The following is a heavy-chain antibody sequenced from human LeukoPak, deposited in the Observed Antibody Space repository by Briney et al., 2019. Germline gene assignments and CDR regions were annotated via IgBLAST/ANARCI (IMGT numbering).Heavy chain of an antibody. V-gene: IGHV3-30*02. CDR2: IRYDGSNK. CDR3: AKDSEKLHYYYYMDV. Sequence: PGGPLRLSCAASGFTFSSYGMHWVRQAPGKGLEWVAFIRYDGSNKYYADSVKGRFTISRDNSKNTLYLQMNSLRAEDTAVYYCAKDSEKLHYYYYMDVWGKGTTVTVSS. J-gene: IGHJ6*03. CDR1: GFTFSSYG.